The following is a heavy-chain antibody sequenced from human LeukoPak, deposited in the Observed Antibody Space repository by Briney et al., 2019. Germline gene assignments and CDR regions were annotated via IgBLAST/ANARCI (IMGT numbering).Heavy chain of an antibody. D-gene: IGHD4-17*01. CDR2: IRYDGSNK. J-gene: IGHJ3*01. V-gene: IGHV3-30*02. CDR1: GFTFSSYG. CDR3: ARDPNGDYIGAFDF. Sequence: GGSLRLSCAASGFTFSSYGMHWVRQAPGKGLEWVAFIRYDGSNKYYADSVKGRFTISRDNSKNTLYLQMNSLRAEDTAVYYCARDPNGDYIGAFDFWGQGTMVTVSS.